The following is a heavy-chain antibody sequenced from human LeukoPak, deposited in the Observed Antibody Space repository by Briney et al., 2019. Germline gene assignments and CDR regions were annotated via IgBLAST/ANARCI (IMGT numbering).Heavy chain of an antibody. CDR3: AKGWTFLDP. CDR1: GFTLSSYA. CDR2: IRGSGGNT. J-gene: IGHJ5*02. V-gene: IGHV3-23*01. Sequence: PGGALRLSRAAAGFTLSSYAMTWVRQAPGKGLEWVSGIRGSGGNTDYADYVKGRFTISRDNSKNTLSLQMNSLRAEDTAVYYCAKGWTFLDPWGQGTLVTVSS. D-gene: IGHD2-15*01.